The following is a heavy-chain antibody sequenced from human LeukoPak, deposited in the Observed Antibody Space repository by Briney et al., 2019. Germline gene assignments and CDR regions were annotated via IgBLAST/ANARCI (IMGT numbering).Heavy chain of an antibody. CDR1: GGSVSSGSYY. CDR3: ARGVLRIDHYYYGMDV. J-gene: IGHJ6*04. CDR2: IYYSGST. D-gene: IGHD4-17*01. V-gene: IGHV4-61*01. Sequence: SETLSLTCSVSGGSVSSGSYYWSWIRQPPGKGLEWIGYIYYSGSTNYNPSLKSRVTISVDTSKNQFSLKLSSVTAADTAVYYCARGVLRIDHYYYGMDVWGKGTTVTVSS.